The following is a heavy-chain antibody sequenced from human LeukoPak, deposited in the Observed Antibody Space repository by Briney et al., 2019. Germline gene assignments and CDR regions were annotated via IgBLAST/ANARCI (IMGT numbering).Heavy chain of an antibody. Sequence: GGPLRLSCAASGFVFSTYAMSWVRQAPGRGLEWVSGISGSGASTYSAKSVKGRFTISRDNSKNTLDLQMNSLRAEDTAIYYCVKDRYSSAYYFENWGQGTLVTVSS. V-gene: IGHV3-23*01. CDR1: GFVFSTYA. CDR2: ISGSGAST. J-gene: IGHJ4*02. D-gene: IGHD4-11*01. CDR3: VKDRYSSAYYFEN.